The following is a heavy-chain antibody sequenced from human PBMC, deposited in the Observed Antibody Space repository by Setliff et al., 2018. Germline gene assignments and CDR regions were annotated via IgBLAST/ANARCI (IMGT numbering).Heavy chain of an antibody. D-gene: IGHD6-13*01. J-gene: IGHJ6*02. Sequence: LRLSCAASGFSFSGSYMSWVRQAPGKGLEWISKISGGGTTIFYADSVRGRLTISRDNSKNTLYLQMNSLRAEDTAVYYCANQYSSSFYGMDVWGQGTTVTVSS. V-gene: IGHV3-11*01. CDR2: ISGGGTTI. CDR1: GFSFSGSY. CDR3: ANQYSSSFYGMDV.